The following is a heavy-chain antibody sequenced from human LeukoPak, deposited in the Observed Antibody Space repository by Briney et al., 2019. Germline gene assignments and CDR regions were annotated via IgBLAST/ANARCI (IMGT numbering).Heavy chain of an antibody. Sequence: GGSLRLSCAASGFTFANYGMSWVRPVPGKGLEWVSGITWNSGSTGYADFVKGRFTISRDNAKNSLYLQMDSLRAEDTAFYYCARGGILTGYFEDYWGQGTLVTVSS. V-gene: IGHV3-20*04. J-gene: IGHJ4*02. CDR3: ARGGILTGYFEDY. CDR1: GFTFANYG. D-gene: IGHD3-9*01. CDR2: ITWNSGST.